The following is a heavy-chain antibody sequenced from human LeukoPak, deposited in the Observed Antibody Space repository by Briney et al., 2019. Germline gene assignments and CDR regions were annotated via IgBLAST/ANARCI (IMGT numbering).Heavy chain of an antibody. CDR3: ARDLSITMIVVATSWFDP. CDR1: GFAFEDSG. J-gene: IGHJ5*02. D-gene: IGHD3-22*01. CDR2: ITWNGGST. V-gene: IGHV3-20*04. Sequence: PGGSQRLYCAASGFAFEDSGMTWVRQAPGKGLEWTPGITWNGGSTGYADSVKGRFTISRDNAKNSLYLQMNSLRAEDTALYYCARDLSITMIVVATSWFDPWGQGTLVTVSS.